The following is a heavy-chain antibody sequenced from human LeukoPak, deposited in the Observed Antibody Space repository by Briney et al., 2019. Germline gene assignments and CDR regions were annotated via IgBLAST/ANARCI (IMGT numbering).Heavy chain of an antibody. V-gene: IGHV3-23*01. J-gene: IGHJ4*02. Sequence: PGGSLRLSCAASGFTFSSYAMSWVRQAPGKGLEWVSVISGSGDSSYYADSVKGRFTISRDNSKNTLYLQMNSLRAEDTAVYYCAKDSMGRYSSGWNNYFDYWGQGTLVTVSS. CDR2: ISGSGDSS. CDR3: AKDSMGRYSSGWNNYFDY. D-gene: IGHD6-19*01. CDR1: GFTFSSYA.